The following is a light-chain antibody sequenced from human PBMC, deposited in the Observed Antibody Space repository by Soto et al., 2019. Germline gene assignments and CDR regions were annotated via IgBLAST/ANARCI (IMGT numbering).Light chain of an antibody. Sequence: EIVMTQSPATLSVSPGERATLSCRASQSVSSNLAWYQQKPGQAPRLLIYGASTRATGIPARFSGSGSGTEFTLTISSLQSEDFATYYCQQYYSYPRTFGQGTKVEIK. CDR2: GAS. J-gene: IGKJ1*01. CDR3: QQYYSYPRT. CDR1: QSVSSN. V-gene: IGKV3-15*01.